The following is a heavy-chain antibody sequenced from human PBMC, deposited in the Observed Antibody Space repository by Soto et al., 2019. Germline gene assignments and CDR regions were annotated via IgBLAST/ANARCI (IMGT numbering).Heavy chain of an antibody. J-gene: IGHJ6*02. D-gene: IGHD5-12*01. CDR3: ATTGGYSGYEINYYYYGMDV. V-gene: IGHV1-24*01. CDR1: GYTLTELS. Sequence: ASVKVSCKVSGYTLTELSMHWVRQAPGKGLEWMGGFDPEDGETIYAQKFQGRVTMTEDTSTDTAYMELSSLRSEDTAVYYCATTGGYSGYEINYYYYGMDVWGQGTTVTVSS. CDR2: FDPEDGET.